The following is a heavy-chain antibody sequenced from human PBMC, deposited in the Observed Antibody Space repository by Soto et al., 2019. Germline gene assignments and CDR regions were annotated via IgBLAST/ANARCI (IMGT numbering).Heavy chain of an antibody. V-gene: IGHV3-53*02. D-gene: IGHD3-22*01. CDR3: ARDRYYDSSGYYAFDI. J-gene: IGHJ3*02. CDR2: IYSGGST. CDR1: GFTVSSNY. Sequence: EVQLVETGGGLIQPGGSLRLSCAASGFTVSSNYMSWVRQAPGKGLEWVSVIYSGGSTYYADSVKGRFTISRDNSKNKVDLQMKSLRDEDTAVYYCARDRYYDSSGYYAFDIWGQGTMVTVSS.